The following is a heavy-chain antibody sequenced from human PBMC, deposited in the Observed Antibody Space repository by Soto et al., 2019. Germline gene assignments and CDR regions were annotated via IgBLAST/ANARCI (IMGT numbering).Heavy chain of an antibody. CDR2: ISGSGGST. J-gene: IGHJ4*02. CDR3: ANSMVRGVTTPNFDY. V-gene: IGHV3-23*01. Sequence: GGSLRLSCAASGFTFSSYAMSWVRQAPGKGLEWVSAISGSGGSTYYADSVKGRFTISRDNSKNTLYLQMNSLRAEDTAVYYCANSMVRGVTTPNFDYWGQGTLVTAPQ. D-gene: IGHD3-10*01. CDR1: GFTFSSYA.